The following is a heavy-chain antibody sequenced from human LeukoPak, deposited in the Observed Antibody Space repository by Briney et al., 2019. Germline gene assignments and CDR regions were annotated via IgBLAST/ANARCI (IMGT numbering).Heavy chain of an antibody. CDR1: GYTFTGYY. CDR3: ARGAVTNYYHGMDV. J-gene: IGHJ6*02. V-gene: IGHV1-8*02. Sequence: ASVKVSCKASGYTFTGYYMHWVRQAPGQGLEWMGWMSPNSGNTDYAQKFQGRVTMTKDTSISTAYMELSSLRSDDTAVYYCARGAVTNYYHGMDVWGQGTTVTVSS. D-gene: IGHD6-19*01. CDR2: MSPNSGNT.